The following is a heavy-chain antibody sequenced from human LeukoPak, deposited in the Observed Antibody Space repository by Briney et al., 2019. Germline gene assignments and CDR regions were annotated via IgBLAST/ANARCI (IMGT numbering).Heavy chain of an antibody. D-gene: IGHD6-13*01. Sequence: GGSLRLSCAASGFTFDDYAMHWVRQAPGKGLEWVSLISGGGGSTYYADSMKGRFTISRDNSKNSLYLQLNSLRTEDTALYYCAKASGYSSSWYSSAPYYFDYWGQGTLVTVSS. J-gene: IGHJ4*02. CDR2: ISGGGGST. V-gene: IGHV3-43*02. CDR1: GFTFDDYA. CDR3: AKASGYSSSWYSSAPYYFDY.